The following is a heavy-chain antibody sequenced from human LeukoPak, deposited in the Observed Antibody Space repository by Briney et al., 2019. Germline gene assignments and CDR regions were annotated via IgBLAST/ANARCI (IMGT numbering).Heavy chain of an antibody. Sequence: ASVKVSCKASGYTFTSYAMHWVRQAPGQRLEWMGWINAGNGNTKYSQKFQGRVTITRDTSASTAYMELSSLRSEDTAVYYCARDRLGGHRWFDPWGQGTLVTVSS. CDR2: INAGNGNT. D-gene: IGHD4-11*01. CDR1: GYTFTSYA. CDR3: ARDRLGGHRWFDP. V-gene: IGHV1-3*01. J-gene: IGHJ5*02.